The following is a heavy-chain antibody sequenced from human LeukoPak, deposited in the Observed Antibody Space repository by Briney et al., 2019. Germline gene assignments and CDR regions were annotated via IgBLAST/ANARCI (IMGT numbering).Heavy chain of an antibody. D-gene: IGHD2-15*01. Sequence: GGSLRLSCAASGFTFSSYWMHWVRQAPGKGLVWVSRINSDESSTSYADSVKGRFSISRDNAKNTLYLQMNSLRAEDTAVYYCARGEVVVAATPFDYWGQGTLVTVPS. V-gene: IGHV3-74*01. CDR2: INSDESST. CDR3: ARGEVVVAATPFDY. CDR1: GFTFSSYW. J-gene: IGHJ4*02.